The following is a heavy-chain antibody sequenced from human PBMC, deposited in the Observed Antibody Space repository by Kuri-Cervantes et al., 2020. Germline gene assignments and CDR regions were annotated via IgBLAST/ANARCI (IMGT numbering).Heavy chain of an antibody. D-gene: IGHD6-19*01. CDR1: GFTCSSYW. V-gene: IGHV3-7*01. CDR2: IKQDGSEK. Sequence: GGSLRLSCAASGFTCSSYWMSWVRQAPGKGLEWVANIKQDGSEKYYVDSVKGRFTISRDNAKNSLYLQMNSLRAEETAVYYCARGDPGLAVAGTAYYFDSWGQGTLVTVSS. CDR3: ARGDPGLAVAGTAYYFDS. J-gene: IGHJ4*02.